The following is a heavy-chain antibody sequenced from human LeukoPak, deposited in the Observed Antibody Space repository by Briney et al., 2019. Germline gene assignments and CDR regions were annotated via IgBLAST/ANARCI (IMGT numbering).Heavy chain of an antibody. V-gene: IGHV1-18*01. Sequence: GASVKVSCKASGYTFTSYGITWLRQAPGQGPEWMGWISPNNAKTDSAQNFQGRVSMTTDTSTSTAYMELTRLRSDDTAVYYCARVGIRGEDYFDYWGQGTLVTVSS. J-gene: IGHJ4*02. D-gene: IGHD7-27*01. CDR2: ISPNNAKT. CDR3: ARVGIRGEDYFDY. CDR1: GYTFTSYG.